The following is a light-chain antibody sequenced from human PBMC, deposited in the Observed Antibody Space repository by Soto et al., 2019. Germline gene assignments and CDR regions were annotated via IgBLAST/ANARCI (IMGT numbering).Light chain of an antibody. CDR2: YDD. CDR1: RSNIVNNA. CDR3: AVWDDSLNGPV. V-gene: IGLV1-36*01. J-gene: IGLJ2*01. Sequence: QSVLTQPPSVSAAPGQRVTISCSGRRSNIVNNAVNWYQQVPGKAPKLLIYYDDLLPSGVSDRFSGSKSGTSASLAISGLQSEDEADYYCAVWDDSLNGPVFGGGTKLTVL.